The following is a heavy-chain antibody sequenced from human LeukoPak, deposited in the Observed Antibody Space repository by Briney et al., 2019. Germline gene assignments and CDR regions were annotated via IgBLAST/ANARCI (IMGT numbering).Heavy chain of an antibody. V-gene: IGHV3-30*02. J-gene: IGHJ4*02. CDR2: IRYDGSNK. Sequence: PGGSLRLSCAASGFTFSSYGMHCVRQAPGKGLEWVAFIRYDGSNKYYADSVKGRFTISRDNSKNTLYLQMNSLRAEDTAVYYCAKALYGSGSSPFDYWGQGTLVTVSS. CDR1: GFTFSSYG. D-gene: IGHD3-10*01. CDR3: AKALYGSGSSPFDY.